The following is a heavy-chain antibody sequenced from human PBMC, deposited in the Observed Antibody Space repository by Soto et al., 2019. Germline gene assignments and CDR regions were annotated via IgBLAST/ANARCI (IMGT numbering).Heavy chain of an antibody. CDR2: IYYTGST. D-gene: IGHD3-10*01. CDR3: ARHVFGSEYFYGMDV. V-gene: IGHV4-59*08. J-gene: IGHJ6*02. Sequence: QVQLQESGPGLVRPSETLSLTCIVSGDSISSYYWSWIRQPPGKGLEWIGYIYYTGSTTYNPSLCRRPTLXLDTSKTQFSLELSSVTAADTAVYYCARHVFGSEYFYGMDVWGQGTTVTVSS. CDR1: GDSISSYY.